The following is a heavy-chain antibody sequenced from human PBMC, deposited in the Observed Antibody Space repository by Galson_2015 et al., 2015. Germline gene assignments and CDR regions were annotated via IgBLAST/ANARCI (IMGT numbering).Heavy chain of an antibody. CDR3: TTDESSGWPPGAFDI. V-gene: IGHV3-15*01. Sequence: SLRLSCAASGFTFSNAWMSWVRQAPGKGLEWVGRIKSKTDGGTTDYAAPVKGRFTISRDDSKNTLYLQMNSLKTEDTAVYYCTTDESSGWPPGAFDIWGQGTMVTVSS. CDR2: IKSKTDGGTT. J-gene: IGHJ3*02. D-gene: IGHD6-19*01. CDR1: GFTFSNAW.